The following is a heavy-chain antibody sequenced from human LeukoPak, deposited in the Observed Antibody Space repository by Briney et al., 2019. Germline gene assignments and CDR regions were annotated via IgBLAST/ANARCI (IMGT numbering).Heavy chain of an antibody. D-gene: IGHD3-22*01. CDR1: GGSFSGYY. Sequence: PSETLSLTCAVYGGSFSGYYWSWIRQPPGKGLEWIGEINHSGSTNYNPSLKSRVTISVDTSKNQFSLKLSSVTAADTAVYYCARDMTGGVVVMFDYWGQGTLVTVSS. CDR2: INHSGST. V-gene: IGHV4-34*01. J-gene: IGHJ4*02. CDR3: ARDMTGGVVVMFDY.